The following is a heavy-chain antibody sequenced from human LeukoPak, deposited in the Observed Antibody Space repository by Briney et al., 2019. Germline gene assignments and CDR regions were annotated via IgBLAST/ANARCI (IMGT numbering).Heavy chain of an antibody. Sequence: PGGSLRLSCAASGFTLSSYWMSWVRQAPGKGLEWVANIKQDGSEKYYVDSVKGRFTISRDNAKNSLYLQMNSLRAEDTAVYYCARGSAYYYYGMDVWGQGTTVTVSS. CDR1: GFTLSSYW. V-gene: IGHV3-7*01. J-gene: IGHJ6*02. CDR3: ARGSAYYYYGMDV. CDR2: IKQDGSEK.